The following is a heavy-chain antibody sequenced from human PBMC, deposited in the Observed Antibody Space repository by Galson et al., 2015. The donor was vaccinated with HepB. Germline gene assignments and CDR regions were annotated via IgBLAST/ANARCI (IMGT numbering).Heavy chain of an antibody. CDR2: IYSGGTT. CDR1: GFTVSNNY. Sequence: SLRLSCAASGFTVSNNYMSWVRQAPGKGLEWVSVIYSGGTTYYADSVKGRFTISRDNSKNTLYLQMNSLRAEDTAVYYCAREEDYDSNGYYANHFDYWGQGTLSPSPQ. V-gene: IGHV3-66*01. CDR3: AREEDYDSNGYYANHFDY. D-gene: IGHD3-22*01. J-gene: IGHJ4*02.